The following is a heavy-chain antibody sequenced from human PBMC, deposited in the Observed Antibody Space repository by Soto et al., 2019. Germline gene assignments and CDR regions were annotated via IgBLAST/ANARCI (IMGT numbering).Heavy chain of an antibody. CDR2: ISAYNGNT. J-gene: IGHJ4*02. Sequence: GASVKVSCKASGYTFTSYGISWVRQAPGQGLEWMGWISAYNGNTSYAQKIQGRVTMTTDTSTSTAYMELRSLRSDDTAVYYCARVGLYDYVWGSYRFYFDYWGQGTLVTVSS. CDR3: ARVGLYDYVWGSYRFYFDY. CDR1: GYTFTSYG. V-gene: IGHV1-18*04. D-gene: IGHD3-16*02.